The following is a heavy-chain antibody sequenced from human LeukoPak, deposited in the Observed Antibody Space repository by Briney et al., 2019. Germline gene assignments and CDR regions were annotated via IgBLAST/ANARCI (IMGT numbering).Heavy chain of an antibody. V-gene: IGHV4-61*05. CDR3: ARNSLRPANWFDP. CDR1: GGSISSSSYY. Sequence: SETLSLTCTVSGGSISSSSYYWGWIRQPPGKGLEWIGYIYSSESTKYNPSLKSRVTISVETSKNQVSLKLTSVTAADTAVYYCARNSLRPANWFDPWGQGTLVTVSS. CDR2: IYSSEST. J-gene: IGHJ5*02. D-gene: IGHD4-17*01.